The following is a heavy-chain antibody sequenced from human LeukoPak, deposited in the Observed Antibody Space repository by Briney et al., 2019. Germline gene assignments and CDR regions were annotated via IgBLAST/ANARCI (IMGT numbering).Heavy chain of an antibody. V-gene: IGHV5-10-1*01. CDR2: IDPSDSHT. CDR1: GYSFTSYW. D-gene: IGHD3-16*02. CDR3: ARGGRYDYVWGSYRYTY. J-gene: IGHJ4*02. Sequence: GESLQISCKGSGYSFTSYWISWVRQMPGKGLEWMGRIDPSDSHTNYSPSFQGHVTISADKSISTAYLQWSSLKASDTAMYYCARGGRYDYVWGSYRYTYWGQGTLVTVSS.